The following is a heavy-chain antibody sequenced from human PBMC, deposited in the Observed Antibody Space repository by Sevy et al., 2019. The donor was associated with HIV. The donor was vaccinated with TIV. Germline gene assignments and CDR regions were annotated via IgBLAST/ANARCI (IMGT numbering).Heavy chain of an antibody. CDR2: IYSGGNT. CDR1: GFTVSTNY. V-gene: IGHV3-53*01. J-gene: IGHJ4*02. D-gene: IGHD4-17*01. CDR3: AREYHGDYLYYFDS. Sequence: GGSLRLSCAASGFTVSTNYMSWVRQAPGKGLEWVSVIYSGGNTYYADSVKGRFTISRDKSKNTLYLQMNTLTPEDTAMYYCAREYHGDYLYYFDSWGQGTPVTVSS.